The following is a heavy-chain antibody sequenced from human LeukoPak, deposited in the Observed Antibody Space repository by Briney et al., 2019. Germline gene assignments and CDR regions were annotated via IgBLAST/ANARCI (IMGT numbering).Heavy chain of an antibody. J-gene: IGHJ2*01. D-gene: IGHD6-13*01. Sequence: KPSETLSLTCSVSGGSIHGFYWSWIRQPAGKGLQWIARMYSNGPTHYNPSLKNRVSLSVDTPKNYISLKLTSATAADSAVYYCAREVEQQLPSYWHFDLWGRGTLVTVSS. CDR2: MYSNGPT. CDR1: GGSIHGFY. CDR3: AREVEQQLPSYWHFDL. V-gene: IGHV4-4*07.